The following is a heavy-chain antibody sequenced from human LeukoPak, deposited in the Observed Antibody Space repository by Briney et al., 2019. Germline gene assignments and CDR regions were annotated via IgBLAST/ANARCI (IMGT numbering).Heavy chain of an antibody. Sequence: ASVKVSCKASGYTFTSYYMQWVRQAPGQGLEWMGIINPSGGSASYAQKFQGRVTMTRDMSTSTVYMELSSLRSEDTAVYYCARELRGEGFDLWGQGTLVTVSS. V-gene: IGHV1-46*01. CDR2: INPSGGSA. D-gene: IGHD3-16*01. J-gene: IGHJ5*02. CDR3: ARELRGEGFDL. CDR1: GYTFTSYY.